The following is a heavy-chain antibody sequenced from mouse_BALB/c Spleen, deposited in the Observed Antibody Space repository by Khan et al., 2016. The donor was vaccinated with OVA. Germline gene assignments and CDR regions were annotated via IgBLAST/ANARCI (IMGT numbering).Heavy chain of an antibody. CDR3: TTGWGYAMDY. V-gene: IGHV14-4*02. D-gene: IGHD4-1*01. Sequence: EVQLQQSGADLVRSGASVKLSCIASGSNIRHYYLHWVKQRPEQGLEWIGWIDPDNGDTEYDPKFQGKATMTADTSSNTAYLQLSSLTSEDTAVYYCTTGWGYAMDYWGQGTSVTVSS. CDR2: IDPDNGDT. J-gene: IGHJ4*01. CDR1: GSNIRHYY.